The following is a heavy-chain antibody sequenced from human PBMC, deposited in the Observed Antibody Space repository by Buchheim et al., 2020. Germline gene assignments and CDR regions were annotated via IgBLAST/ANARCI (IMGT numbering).Heavy chain of an antibody. CDR2: IRNKVNGYTT. Sequence: EVQLVESGGGLVQTGGSLRLSCAASGFTFSDHYMDWVRQAPGKGLEWVGRIRNKVNGYTTYYAASVKGRFTISRDDSKNSLYLQMNSLKSGDTAVYYCARGGAGINPGPENHHGMDVWGQGTT. V-gene: IGHV3-72*01. D-gene: IGHD1-14*01. J-gene: IGHJ6*02. CDR1: GFTFSDHY. CDR3: ARGGAGINPGPENHHGMDV.